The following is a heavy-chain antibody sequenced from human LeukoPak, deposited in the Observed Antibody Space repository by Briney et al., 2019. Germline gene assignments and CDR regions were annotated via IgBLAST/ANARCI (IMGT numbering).Heavy chain of an antibody. CDR3: TNTPYYYDSSGYYRPDY. CDR1: GFTFSNAW. D-gene: IGHD3-22*01. V-gene: IGHV3-15*07. CDR2: IKSKTDGGTT. J-gene: IGHJ4*02. Sequence: GGSLRLSCAASGFTFSNAWMNWVRQAPGKGLEWVGRIKSKTDGGTTDYAAPVKGRFTISRDDSKNTLYLQMHSLKTEDTAVYYCTNTPYYYDSSGYYRPDYWGQGTLVTVSS.